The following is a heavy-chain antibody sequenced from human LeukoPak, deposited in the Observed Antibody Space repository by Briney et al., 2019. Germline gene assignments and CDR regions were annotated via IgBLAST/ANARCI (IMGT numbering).Heavy chain of an antibody. J-gene: IGHJ4*02. Sequence: ASVKVSCKASGYTFTGYYMHWVRQAPGQGLEWMGWINPNSGGTNYAQKFQGRVTMTRDTSISTAYMELSRLRSDDTAVYYCARDPQTQWLGERGESDFDYWGQGTLVTVSS. V-gene: IGHV1-2*02. CDR2: INPNSGGT. CDR1: GYTFTGYY. CDR3: ARDPQTQWLGERGESDFDY. D-gene: IGHD6-19*01.